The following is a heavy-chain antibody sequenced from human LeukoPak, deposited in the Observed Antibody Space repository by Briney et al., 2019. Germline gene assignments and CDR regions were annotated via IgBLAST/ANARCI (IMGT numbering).Heavy chain of an antibody. CDR2: ISYDGSNK. CDR1: GFTFSSYA. J-gene: IGHJ4*02. Sequence: GGSLRLSCAASGFTFSSYAMHWVRQAPGKGLEGVAVISYDGSNKYYADSVKGRFTISRDNSKNTLYLQMNSLRAEDTAVYYCARDAVAAGNVSVDYWGQGTLVTVSS. D-gene: IGHD6-13*01. V-gene: IGHV3-30*14. CDR3: ARDAVAAGNVSVDY.